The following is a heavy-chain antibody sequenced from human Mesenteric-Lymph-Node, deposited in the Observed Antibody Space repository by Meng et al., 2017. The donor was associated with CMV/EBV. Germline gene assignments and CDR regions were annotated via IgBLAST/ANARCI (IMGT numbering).Heavy chain of an antibody. CDR3: ARGSDIPVNNY. CDR2: INHSGVP. CDR1: GGSFSGYY. Sequence: QVQLQQWGAGLLKPSETLSLTCAVYGGSFSGYYWSWIRQPPGKGLEWIGEINHSGVPNYHPSLKSRVTISLDRSKNQFSPKLSSVTAEDTAVYYCARGSDIPVNNYWGQGTLVTVSS. V-gene: IGHV4-34*01. D-gene: IGHD2-15*01. J-gene: IGHJ4*02.